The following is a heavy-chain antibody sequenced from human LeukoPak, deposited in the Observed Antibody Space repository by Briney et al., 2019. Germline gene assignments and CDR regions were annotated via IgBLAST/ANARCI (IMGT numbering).Heavy chain of an antibody. Sequence: PSETLSLTCAVYGGSFSAYYWSWIRQPPGKGLEWIGEINHGGSTNYNPSLKSRVTISIDTSKNQFSLKVTSVTAADTAVYYCVRVRLDHGSGRTNFDYWGQGTLVTVSS. CDR1: GGSFSAYY. CDR2: INHGGST. J-gene: IGHJ4*02. D-gene: IGHD3-10*01. V-gene: IGHV4-34*01. CDR3: VRVRLDHGSGRTNFDY.